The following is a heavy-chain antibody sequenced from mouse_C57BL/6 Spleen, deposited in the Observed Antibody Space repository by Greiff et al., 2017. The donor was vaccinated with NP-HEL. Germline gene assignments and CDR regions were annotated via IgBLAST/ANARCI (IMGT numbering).Heavy chain of an antibody. D-gene: IGHD1-1*01. CDR1: GYAFSSSW. J-gene: IGHJ3*01. Sequence: VQLQQSGPELVKPGASVKLSCKASGYAFSSSWMHWVKQRPGKGLEWIGRIYPGDGDTNYNGKFKGKATLTADKSSSTAYMQLSSLTSEDSAVYFGARLNYYGSRGWGQGTLVTVSA. V-gene: IGHV1-82*01. CDR3: ARLNYYGSRG. CDR2: IYPGDGDT.